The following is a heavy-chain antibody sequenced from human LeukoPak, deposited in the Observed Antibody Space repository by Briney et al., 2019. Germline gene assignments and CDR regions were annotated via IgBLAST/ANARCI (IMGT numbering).Heavy chain of an antibody. CDR2: IKSKADGATT. V-gene: IGHV3-15*01. J-gene: IGHJ4*02. Sequence: GGSLRLSCVASGITFSYAWMVWVRQAPGKGLEWVGRIKSKADGATTDYGVPVKGRFTISRDDSKNTLYLQMNSLKTEDTAVYYCTTDWGLQWSPGMDYWGQGTLVTVSS. D-gene: IGHD3-16*01. CDR1: GITFSYAW. CDR3: TTDWGLQWSPGMDY.